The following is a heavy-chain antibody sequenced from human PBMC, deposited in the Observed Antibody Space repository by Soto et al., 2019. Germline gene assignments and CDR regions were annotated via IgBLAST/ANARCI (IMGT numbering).Heavy chain of an antibody. J-gene: IGHJ4*02. CDR1: GFALSSYW. D-gene: IGHD2-15*01. CDR2: INNDGRTT. V-gene: IGHV3-74*01. Sequence: EVQLVESGGGLIQPGGSLSLSCAASGFALSSYWMNWVRQSPGKGLVWVSHINNDGRTTNYANSVKGRFTISRDIAKNSLFLQLNSLRAEDTGIYYCSRGGSSGLAYWGQGTLVTVSS. CDR3: SRGGSSGLAY.